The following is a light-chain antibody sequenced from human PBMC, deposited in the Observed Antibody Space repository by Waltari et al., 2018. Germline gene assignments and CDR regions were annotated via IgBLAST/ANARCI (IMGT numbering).Light chain of an antibody. J-gene: IGKJ4*01. V-gene: IGKV1-12*01. CDR2: AAS. CDR1: HDINNA. Sequence: DIQMTQSSSSGSASGGDSISIPCRASHDINNALGWYQQKPGKPPKILIYAASTLQSGVPSRFSGSGSGTDFTLTISTLQPEDFAIYYCQQANSFPLTFGGGTKVEIK. CDR3: QQANSFPLT.